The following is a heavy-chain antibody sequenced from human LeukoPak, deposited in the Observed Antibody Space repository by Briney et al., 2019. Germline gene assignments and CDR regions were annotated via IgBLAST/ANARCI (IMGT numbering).Heavy chain of an antibody. CDR2: MNPNSGNT. D-gene: IGHD3-22*01. V-gene: IGHV1-8*01. J-gene: IGHJ4*02. CDR1: GYTFTSYD. Sequence: GASLKVSCKASGYTFTSYDINWVRQATGQGLEWMGWMNPNSGNTGYAQKFQGRVTMTRNTSISTAYMELSSLRSEDTAVYYCARARVGDSSGYYPYYFDYWGQGTLVTVSS. CDR3: ARARVGDSSGYYPYYFDY.